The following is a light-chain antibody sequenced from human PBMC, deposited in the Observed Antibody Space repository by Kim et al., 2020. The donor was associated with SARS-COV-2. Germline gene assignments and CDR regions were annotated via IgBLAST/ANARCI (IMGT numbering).Light chain of an antibody. J-gene: IGLJ2*01. V-gene: IGLV3-19*01. Sequence: LAQTVRNTCQGDSLRSYYASWYQQKPGQAPVLVIYGKNNRPSGIPDRFSGSSSGNTASLTSTGAQAEDEADYYCNSRDSSGNHLVFGGGTQLTVL. CDR1: SLRSYY. CDR2: GKN. CDR3: NSRDSSGNHLV.